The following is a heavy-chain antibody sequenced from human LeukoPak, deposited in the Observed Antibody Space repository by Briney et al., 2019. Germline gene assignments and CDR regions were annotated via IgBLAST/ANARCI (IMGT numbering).Heavy chain of an antibody. V-gene: IGHV3-30*02. J-gene: IGHJ4*02. CDR3: AKDGGNYWGLFDY. D-gene: IGHD3-16*01. Sequence: GGSLRLSCAASGFTFTIYGMHWVRQAPGKGLEWVAFIRYDGSNKYYADSVKGRFTISRDNSKNTLYVQMNSLRPEDTAVCYCAKDGGNYWGLFDYWGQGTLVTVSS. CDR1: GFTFTIYG. CDR2: IRYDGSNK.